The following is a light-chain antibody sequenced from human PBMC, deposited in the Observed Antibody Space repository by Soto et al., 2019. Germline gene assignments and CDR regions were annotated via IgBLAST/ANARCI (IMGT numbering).Light chain of an antibody. CDR3: MQASQFPYT. CDR1: QSLLRSDGNTY. CDR2: KIS. V-gene: IGKV2-24*01. Sequence: DIVMAQTPLSSPVTLGQPASISCRSSQSLLRSDGNTYLSWLQQRPGQPPRLLIYKISNRLSGVPDRFSGSGAETDVTLKISRVEADDVGVYYCMQASQFPYTFGQGTKLEIK. J-gene: IGKJ2*01.